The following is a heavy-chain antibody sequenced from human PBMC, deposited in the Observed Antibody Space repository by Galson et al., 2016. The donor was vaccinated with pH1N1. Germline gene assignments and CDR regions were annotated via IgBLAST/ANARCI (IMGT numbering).Heavy chain of an antibody. J-gene: IGHJ4*02. CDR2: IDPSDGTT. CDR3: ARRYYLDY. CDR1: GYSVTRYY. V-gene: IGHV1-46*01. Sequence: SVKVSCKASGYSVTRYYMHWVRQAPGQGLEWMGIIDPSDGTTTYSQKFQGRITMTRDTPTNSVYMELSSLTSDDTAVYYCARRYYLDYWGQGTLITVSS.